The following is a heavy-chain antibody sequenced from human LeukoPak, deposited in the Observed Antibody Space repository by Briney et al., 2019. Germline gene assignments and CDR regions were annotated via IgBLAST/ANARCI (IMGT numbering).Heavy chain of an antibody. CDR2: ITADSGTT. CDR3: ASRDYFDY. J-gene: IGHJ4*02. CDR1: GFTFSTKS. Sequence: PGGSLRLSCAVSGFTFSTKSMNWVRQAPGKGLEWVSYITADSGTTYYADSVKGRFTISRDNAKNSLYLQMNSLRDEDTAVYDCASRDYFDYWGQGTLVTVSS. V-gene: IGHV3-48*02.